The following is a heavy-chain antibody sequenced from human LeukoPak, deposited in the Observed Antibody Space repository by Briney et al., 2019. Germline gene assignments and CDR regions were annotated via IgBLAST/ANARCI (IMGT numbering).Heavy chain of an antibody. CDR2: INSDGRTT. CDR1: GFSINNYW. CDR3: TTNRVPGAYGKFDP. J-gene: IGHJ5*02. D-gene: IGHD3-16*01. V-gene: IGHV3-74*03. Sequence: GGSLRLSCAVSGFSINNYWMHWVRQAPGKGLVWVSRINSDGRTTTYADSVKGRFTISRDNAKNTLYLQVNSLTVEDTAIYYCTTNRVPGAYGKFDPWGQGTLVTVSS.